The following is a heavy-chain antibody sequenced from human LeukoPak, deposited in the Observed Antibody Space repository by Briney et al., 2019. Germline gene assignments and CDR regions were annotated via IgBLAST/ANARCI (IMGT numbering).Heavy chain of an antibody. D-gene: IGHD4-17*01. CDR1: GYTFTSYL. CDR3: ARGYDYGDYVGDFDY. Sequence: ASVKVSCKASGYTFTSYLISWVRQAPGQGLEWMGWITTYNGNTKYAQKLQGRVTMTTDTSTSTVYMDLRGLRSDDTAVYYCARGYDYGDYVGDFDYWGQGTLVTVSS. CDR2: ITTYNGNT. J-gene: IGHJ4*02. V-gene: IGHV1-18*01.